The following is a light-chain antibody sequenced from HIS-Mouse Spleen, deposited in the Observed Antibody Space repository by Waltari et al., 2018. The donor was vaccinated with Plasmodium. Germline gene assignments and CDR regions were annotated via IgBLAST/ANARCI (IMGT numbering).Light chain of an antibody. CDR3: CSYAGSYTYV. J-gene: IGLJ1*01. Sequence: QSALTQPRSVSGSPGQSVTISCTATSSNVGGYNYFSWYQQPPGKAPKLMIYDVSKRPSGVPDRFSGSKSGNTASLTISGLQAEDEADYYCCSYAGSYTYVFGTGTKVTVL. V-gene: IGLV2-11*01. CDR1: SSNVGGYNY. CDR2: DVS.